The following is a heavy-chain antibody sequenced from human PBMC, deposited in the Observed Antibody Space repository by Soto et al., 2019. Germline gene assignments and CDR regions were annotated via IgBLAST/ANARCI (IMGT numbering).Heavy chain of an antibody. V-gene: IGHV3-11*03. Sequence: GGSLRLSCVASGFTFSDYYMSWIRQAPGKGLEWVSYISSSSSYTNYADSVKGRFTISRDNAKNSLYLQMNSLRAEDTAVYYCARWEAAGDYWGQGTLVTVSS. CDR3: ARWEAAGDY. CDR2: ISSSSSYT. CDR1: GFTFSDYY. J-gene: IGHJ4*02. D-gene: IGHD6-13*01.